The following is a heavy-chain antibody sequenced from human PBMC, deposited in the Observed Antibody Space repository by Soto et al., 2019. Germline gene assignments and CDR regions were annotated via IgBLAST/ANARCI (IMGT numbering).Heavy chain of an antibody. J-gene: IGHJ4*02. V-gene: IGHV3-30-3*01. D-gene: IGHD6-6*01. Sequence: QVQLVESGGGVVQPGRSLRLSCAASGFPFSHYALHWVRQAPGKGLGWVAVLGHDSLRSYYTPSVEGRFTISRDNSKDTLYLQMDSLRPEDTAIYYCARDPTVGRPDYFDYWGQGTLVTVSS. CDR2: LGHDSLRS. CDR1: GFPFSHYA. CDR3: ARDPTVGRPDYFDY.